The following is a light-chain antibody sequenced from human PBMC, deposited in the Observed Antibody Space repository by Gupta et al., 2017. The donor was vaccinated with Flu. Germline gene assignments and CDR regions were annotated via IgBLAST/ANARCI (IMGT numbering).Light chain of an antibody. CDR1: QSVSSY. CDR2: DAS. Sequence: LTHSPATLSLSPGERATLSCRASQSVSSYLAWYQQKPGQAPRLLIYDASNRATGIPARFSGSGSGTDFTLTISSLEPEDFAVYYCQQRSNWLYTFGQGTKLEIK. CDR3: QQRSNWLYT. V-gene: IGKV3-11*01. J-gene: IGKJ2*01.